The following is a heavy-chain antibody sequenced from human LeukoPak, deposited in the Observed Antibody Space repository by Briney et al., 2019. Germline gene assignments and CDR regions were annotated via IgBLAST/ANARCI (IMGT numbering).Heavy chain of an antibody. J-gene: IGHJ4*02. CDR2: ISAYNGNT. D-gene: IGHD3-22*01. Sequence: ASVKVSCKASGYTFNKNDINWVRQAPGQGLEWMGWISAYNGNTNYAQKLQGRVTMTTDTSTSTAYMELRSLRSDDTAVYYCARANYYDSSGYYRLWGQGTLVTVSS. CDR3: ARANYYDSSGYYRL. V-gene: IGHV1-18*01. CDR1: GYTFNKND.